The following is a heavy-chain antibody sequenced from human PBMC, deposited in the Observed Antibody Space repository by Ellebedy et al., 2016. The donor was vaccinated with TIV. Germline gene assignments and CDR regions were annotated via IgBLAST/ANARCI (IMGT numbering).Heavy chain of an antibody. D-gene: IGHD3-22*01. Sequence: SETLSLXXTVSGGSISSYYWSWIRQPPGKGLEWIGYIYYSGSTNYNPSLKSRVTISVDTSKNQFSLKLSSVTAADTAVYYCARGLWDYDSSGYYPDVWGQGTTVTVSS. CDR3: ARGLWDYDSSGYYPDV. J-gene: IGHJ6*02. CDR1: GGSISSYY. CDR2: IYYSGST. V-gene: IGHV4-59*01.